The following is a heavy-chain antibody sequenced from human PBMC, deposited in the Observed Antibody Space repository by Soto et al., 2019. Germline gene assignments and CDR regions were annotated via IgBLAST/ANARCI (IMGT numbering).Heavy chain of an antibody. CDR2: IYYSGST. J-gene: IGHJ5*02. V-gene: IGHV4-39*01. CDR1: GGSISSSSYY. CDR3: ARQAYSSSWYGWFDP. Sequence: SETLSLTCTVSGGSISSSSYYWGWIRQPPGKGLEWIGSIYYSGSTYYNPSLKSRVTISVDTSKNQFSLKLSSVTAADTAVYYCARQAYSSSWYGWFDPWGQGTLVTVSS. D-gene: IGHD6-13*01.